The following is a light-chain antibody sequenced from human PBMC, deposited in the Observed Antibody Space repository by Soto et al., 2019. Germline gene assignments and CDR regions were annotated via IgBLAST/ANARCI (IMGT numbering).Light chain of an antibody. CDR1: QSASSSY. CDR3: QQYTT. V-gene: IGKV3-20*01. CDR2: GAS. J-gene: IGKJ4*01. Sequence: EIVLTQSPGTLSLSPGERATLSCRASQSASSSYLAWYQQKPGQAPRLLVYGASSRATGIPDRFSGSGSGTDFTLTISSLEPEDFAVYFCQQYTTFGGGTKVDIK.